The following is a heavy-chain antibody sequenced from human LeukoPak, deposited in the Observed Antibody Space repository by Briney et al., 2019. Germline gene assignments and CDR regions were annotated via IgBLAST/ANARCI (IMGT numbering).Heavy chain of an antibody. V-gene: IGHV4-59*01. D-gene: IGHD2-21*01. CDR3: ARQLGDRLLFDY. J-gene: IGHJ4*02. CDR2: IYYSGST. CDR1: GGSFSSYF. Sequence: SETLSLICTVSGGSFSSYFWSWIRQPPGKGLEWFGYIYYSGSTHYNSSLKSRVTISLDTSRNQFSLKLSSVTAADTAVYYCARQLGDRLLFDYWGQGTLVTVSS.